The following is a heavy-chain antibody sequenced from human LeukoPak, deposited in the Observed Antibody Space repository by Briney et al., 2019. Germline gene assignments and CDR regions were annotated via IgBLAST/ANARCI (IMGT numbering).Heavy chain of an antibody. V-gene: IGHV3-33*06. D-gene: IGHD7-27*01. Sequence: PGGSLRLSCAASGITFSTSGMHWVRQAPGKGLEWVAVIWYDGSQKYYADSVKDRFTISRDNSKDTLFLQMNSLTLEDTAVYYCAKDTGHLILGDYWGQGTLVIVSS. J-gene: IGHJ4*02. CDR1: GITFSTSG. CDR3: AKDTGHLILGDY. CDR2: IWYDGSQK.